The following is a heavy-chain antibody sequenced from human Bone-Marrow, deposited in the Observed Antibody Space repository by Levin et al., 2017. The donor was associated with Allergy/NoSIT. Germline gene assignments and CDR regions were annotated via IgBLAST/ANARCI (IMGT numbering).Heavy chain of an antibody. J-gene: IGHJ6*04. V-gene: IGHV3-21*01. CDR3: AKATVTTSLVDV. D-gene: IGHD4-17*01. CDR1: GFTFSSYS. Sequence: PGGSLRLSCAASGFTFSSYSMNWVRQAPGKGLEWVSSISSSSSYIYYADSVKGRFTISRDNAKNSLYLQMNSLRAEDTAVYYCAKATVTTSLVDVWGKGTTVTVSS. CDR2: ISSSSSYI.